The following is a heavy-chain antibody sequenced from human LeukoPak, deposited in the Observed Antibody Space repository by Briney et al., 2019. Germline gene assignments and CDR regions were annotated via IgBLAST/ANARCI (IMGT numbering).Heavy chain of an antibody. V-gene: IGHV3-20*04. J-gene: IGHJ6*03. CDR1: GFTFDDYG. CDR3: ARRASDSSGYFYYYFMDV. CDR2: INWNGGST. Sequence: VGSLRLSCAASGFTFDDYGMSWVRQAPGKGLEWVSGINWNGGSTGYADSVKGRFTISRDNAKNSLYLQMNSLRAEDTALYYCARRASDSSGYFYYYFMDVWGKGTTVTVSS. D-gene: IGHD3-22*01.